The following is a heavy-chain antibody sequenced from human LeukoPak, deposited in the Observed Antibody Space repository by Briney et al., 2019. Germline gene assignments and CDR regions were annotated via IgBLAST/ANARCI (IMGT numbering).Heavy chain of an antibody. V-gene: IGHV3-23*01. CDR3: AKDMVVIEYYFDY. D-gene: IGHD2-21*01. J-gene: IGHJ4*02. CDR2: ISGSGGST. Sequence: GGSLRLSCAASGFTFSSYAMSWVRQAPGKGLGWVSAISGSGGSTYYADYAKGRLTISRDNSKSTLYLQMNSLRAEDTAVYYCAKDMVVIEYYFDYWGQGTLVTVSS. CDR1: GFTFSSYA.